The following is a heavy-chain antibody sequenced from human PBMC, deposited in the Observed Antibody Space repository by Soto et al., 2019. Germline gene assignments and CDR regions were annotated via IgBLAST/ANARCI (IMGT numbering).Heavy chain of an antibody. V-gene: IGHV4-34*01. J-gene: IGHJ4*02. Sequence: PSETLSLTCAVYGGSFSGYYWSWIRQPPGKGLEWIGEINHSGSTNYNPPPKSRVTISVDTSKNQFSLKLSSVTAADTAVYYCARSTAETYDILTGYYDYWGQGTLVTVSS. CDR2: INHSGST. CDR1: GGSFSGYY. CDR3: ARSTAETYDILTGYYDY. D-gene: IGHD3-9*01.